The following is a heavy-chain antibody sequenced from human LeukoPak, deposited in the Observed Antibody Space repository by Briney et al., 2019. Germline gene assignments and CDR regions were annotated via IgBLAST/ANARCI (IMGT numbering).Heavy chain of an antibody. V-gene: IGHV3-30-3*01. CDR1: GFTFSSYA. CDR3: ARGDKIAAAGTDFDY. CDR2: ISYDGSNK. J-gene: IGHJ4*02. D-gene: IGHD6-13*01. Sequence: GGSLRLSCAASGFTFSSYAMHWVRQAPGKGLEWVAVISYDGSNKYYADSVKGRFTISRDNSKNTLYLQMNSLRAEDTAVYYCARGDKIAAAGTDFDYWGQGTLVTVSS.